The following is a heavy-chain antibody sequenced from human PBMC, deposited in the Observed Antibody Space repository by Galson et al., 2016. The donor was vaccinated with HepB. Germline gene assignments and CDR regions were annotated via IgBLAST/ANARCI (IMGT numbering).Heavy chain of an antibody. CDR3: ARGPGTYFYDSNSYYFDL. D-gene: IGHD3-22*01. CDR1: GGSISSSNW. J-gene: IGHJ4*02. V-gene: IGHV4-4*02. Sequence: SETLSLTCTVSGGSISSSNWFNWVRQSPAKGLEWIGEVYPSGKTNYNPSLQSRVTMSLDKSKNQFSLKMTSMTAADTAVYYCARGPGTYFYDSNSYYFDLWGRGTLVTVSS. CDR2: VYPSGKT.